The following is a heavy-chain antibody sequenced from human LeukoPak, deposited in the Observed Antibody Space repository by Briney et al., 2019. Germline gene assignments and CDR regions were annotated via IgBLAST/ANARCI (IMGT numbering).Heavy chain of an antibody. CDR2: INHSGST. Sequence: SETLSLTCAVYGGSFSGYYWSWIRQPPGKGLEWIGEINHSGSTNYNPSLKSRVTISVDTSKNQFSLKLSSVTAADTAVYYCTLLGYGHDYWGQGTLVTVSS. D-gene: IGHD5-12*01. J-gene: IGHJ4*02. V-gene: IGHV4-34*01. CDR3: TLLGYGHDY. CDR1: GGSFSGYY.